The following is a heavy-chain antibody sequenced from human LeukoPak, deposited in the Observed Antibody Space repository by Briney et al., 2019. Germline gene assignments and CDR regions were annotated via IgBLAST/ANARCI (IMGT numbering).Heavy chain of an antibody. CDR2: IYYSGST. CDR3: ARTDSSGYYYWFDP. CDR1: GGSISTYY. J-gene: IGHJ5*02. Sequence: SETLSLTCTVSGGSISTYYWSWIRQPPGKGLEWIGYIYYSGSTNYNPSLKSRVTTSVDTSKNQFSQKLSSVTAADTAVYYCARTDSSGYYYWFDPWGQGTLVTVSS. D-gene: IGHD3-22*01. V-gene: IGHV4-59*08.